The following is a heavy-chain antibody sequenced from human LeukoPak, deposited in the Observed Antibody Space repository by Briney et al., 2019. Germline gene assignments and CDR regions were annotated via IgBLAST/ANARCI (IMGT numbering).Heavy chain of an antibody. Sequence: SETLSLTCTVSGGSISSYYWSWIRQPAGKGLEWIGRIYTSGSTNYNPSLKSRVTMSVDKSKNQFSLKLSSVTAADTAVYYCARRGYYDSSGHFDYWGQGTLVTVSS. D-gene: IGHD3-22*01. V-gene: IGHV4-4*07. J-gene: IGHJ4*02. CDR1: GGSISSYY. CDR2: IYTSGST. CDR3: ARRGYYDSSGHFDY.